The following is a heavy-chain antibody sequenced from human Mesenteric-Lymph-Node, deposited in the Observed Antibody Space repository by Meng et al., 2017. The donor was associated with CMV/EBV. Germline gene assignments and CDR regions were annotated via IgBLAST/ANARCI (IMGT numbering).Heavy chain of an antibody. CDR1: GFTFTSYS. CDR2: ISSSFTYI. Sequence: GGSLRLSCAASGFTFTSYSINWVRQAPGKGLEWVSSISSSFTYIYYADSVKGRFTISRDNAKNSVYLQLNSLRAEDTAVYFCTRLHSTFFDYWGQGALVTVSS. J-gene: IGHJ4*02. D-gene: IGHD3-16*01. CDR3: TRLHSTFFDY. V-gene: IGHV3-21*01.